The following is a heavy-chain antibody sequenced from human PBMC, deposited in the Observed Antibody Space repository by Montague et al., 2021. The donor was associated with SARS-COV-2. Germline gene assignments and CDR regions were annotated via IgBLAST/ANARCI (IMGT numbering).Heavy chain of an antibody. J-gene: IGHJ4*02. CDR1: GFTFDDYA. Sequence: SLRLSCAASGFTFDDYAMHWVRQAPGRGLEWVSGISWNSGSIGYSDSVKGLFTISRDNAKNSLYLQMNSLRAEDTALYYCAKDISSGWRAQYYFDYWGQGTLVTVSS. D-gene: IGHD6-19*01. V-gene: IGHV3-9*01. CDR2: ISWNSGSI. CDR3: AKDISSGWRAQYYFDY.